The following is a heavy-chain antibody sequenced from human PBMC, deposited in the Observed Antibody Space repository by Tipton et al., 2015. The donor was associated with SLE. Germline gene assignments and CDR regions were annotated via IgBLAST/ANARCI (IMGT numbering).Heavy chain of an antibody. CDR1: GGSISSYY. V-gene: IGHV4-39*07. CDR3: ASYGGSSWGDAFDI. Sequence: LRLSCTVSGGSISSYYWGWIRQPPGKGLEWIGSIYYSGSTYYNPSLKSRVTISVDTSKNQFSLKLSSVTAADTAVYYCASYGGSSWGDAFDIWGQGTMVTVSS. D-gene: IGHD6-13*01. J-gene: IGHJ3*02. CDR2: IYYSGST.